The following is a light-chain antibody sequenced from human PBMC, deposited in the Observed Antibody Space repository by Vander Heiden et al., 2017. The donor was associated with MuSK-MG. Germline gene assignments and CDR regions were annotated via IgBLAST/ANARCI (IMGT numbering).Light chain of an antibody. CDR3: QQYNNWPLT. Sequence: EIAMTQSSATLSVSPGERASLTCRASQSVSSNSAWYQQKPGQAPRLLIYGASTRATGIPARFSGSGSGTEFTLTISSLQSEDFAVYYCQQYNNWPLTFGGGTKVEIK. V-gene: IGKV3-15*01. CDR2: GAS. CDR1: QSVSSN. J-gene: IGKJ4*01.